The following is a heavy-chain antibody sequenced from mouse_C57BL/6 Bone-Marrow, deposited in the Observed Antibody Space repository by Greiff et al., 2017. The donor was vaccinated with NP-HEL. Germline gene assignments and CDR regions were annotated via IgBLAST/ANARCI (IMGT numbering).Heavy chain of an antibody. CDR2: IHPSDSVI. V-gene: IGHV1-74*01. CDR1: GYTFTSYW. Sequence: QVQLKQPGAELVKPGASVKVSCKASGYTFTSYWMHWVKQRPGQGLEWIGRIHPSDSVINYNQTFKGQATLTVDKSSSTAYMQLGSLTSEDSAVYYCAMRSWHYYGSSYFSFDYWGQGTTLTVSS. J-gene: IGHJ2*01. D-gene: IGHD1-1*01. CDR3: AMRSWHYYGSSYFSFDY.